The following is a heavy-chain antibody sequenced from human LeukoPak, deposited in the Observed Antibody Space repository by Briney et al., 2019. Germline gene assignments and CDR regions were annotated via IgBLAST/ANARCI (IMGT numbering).Heavy chain of an antibody. Sequence: PSETLSLTCTVSGGSISSYYWSWIRQPPGKGLEWIGYVYYSGSTNYNPSLKSRLTISIDMSKNQFSLKVSSVTAADTAVYYCARDRGYSYGPFDYWGQGTLVTVSS. J-gene: IGHJ4*02. V-gene: IGHV4-59*12. CDR2: VYYSGST. CDR1: GGSISSYY. CDR3: ARDRGYSYGPFDY. D-gene: IGHD5-18*01.